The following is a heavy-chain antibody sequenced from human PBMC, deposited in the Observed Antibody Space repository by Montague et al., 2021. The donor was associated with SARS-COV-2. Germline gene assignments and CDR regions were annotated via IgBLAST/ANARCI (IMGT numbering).Heavy chain of an antibody. CDR2: IYNSGRT. CDR1: AGSMSSSDFY. D-gene: IGHD5-18*01. V-gene: IGHV4-61*02. CDR3: ARVSDGPEGNFDH. J-gene: IGHJ4*02. Sequence: TLSLTCTVSAGSMSSSDFYWSWVRQPAGKGLEWIGRIYNSGRTNYNPSLQSRVTMSLYTSKNEFYLRLSSMSAADTAVYYCARVSDGPEGNFDHWGQGTLVTVSS.